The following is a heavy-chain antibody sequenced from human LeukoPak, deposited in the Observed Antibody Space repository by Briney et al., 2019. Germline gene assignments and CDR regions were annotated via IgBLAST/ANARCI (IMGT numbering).Heavy chain of an antibody. CDR1: GGSFSGYY. CDR3: AMCIAVAGTPDY. V-gene: IGHV4-34*01. J-gene: IGHJ4*02. D-gene: IGHD6-19*01. Sequence: SETLSLTCAVYGGSFSGYYWSWIRQPPGKGLEWIGEINHRGSTNYNPSLKSRVTISVDTSKNQFSLKLSSVTAADTAVYYCAMCIAVAGTPDYWGQGTLVTVSS. CDR2: INHRGST.